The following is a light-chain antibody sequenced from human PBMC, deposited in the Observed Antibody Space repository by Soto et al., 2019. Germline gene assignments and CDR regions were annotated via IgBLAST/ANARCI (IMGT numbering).Light chain of an antibody. CDR2: EVI. Sequence: QSVLTQPPSASGSPGQSVTISCTGTSSDVGGYDYVSWYQQHPGKAPELMIYEVIKRPSGVPDRFSGSKSGNTASLTVSGLQAEDEADYYCSSYAGNNNVIFGGGTKLTVL. J-gene: IGLJ2*01. CDR1: SSDVGGYDY. CDR3: SSYAGNNNVI. V-gene: IGLV2-8*01.